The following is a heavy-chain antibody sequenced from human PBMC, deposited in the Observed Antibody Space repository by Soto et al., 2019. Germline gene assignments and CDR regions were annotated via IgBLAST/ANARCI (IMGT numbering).Heavy chain of an antibody. CDR1: GYSFTSYW. D-gene: IGHD6-19*01. V-gene: IGHV5-10-1*01. CDR2: IDPSDSYT. Sequence: GESLKISCKGSGYSFTSYWIGWVRQMPGKGLEWMGRIDPSDSYTNYSPSFQGHVTISADKSISTAYLQWSSLKASDTAMYYCPRLRHGSGWYQYGMDVWGQGTTVTVSS. J-gene: IGHJ6*02. CDR3: PRLRHGSGWYQYGMDV.